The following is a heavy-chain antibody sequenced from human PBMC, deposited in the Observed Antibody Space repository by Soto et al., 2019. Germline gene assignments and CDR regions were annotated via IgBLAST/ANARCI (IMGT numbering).Heavy chain of an antibody. CDR3: ASGGLHGYTNGGLSYFHS. Sequence: EVHLLESGGGLVQPGGSLRLSCAASELSSSNHAMTWVRQAPGKGLEWVPGISGSAGGAYYADSVKGRFTISRDNSRSTLYLQLNRLRVDGTAVYYCASGGLHGYTNGGLSYFHSWGQGTLVTVSS. CDR1: ELSSSNHA. D-gene: IGHD5-18*01. CDR2: ISGSAGGA. V-gene: IGHV3-23*01. J-gene: IGHJ4*02.